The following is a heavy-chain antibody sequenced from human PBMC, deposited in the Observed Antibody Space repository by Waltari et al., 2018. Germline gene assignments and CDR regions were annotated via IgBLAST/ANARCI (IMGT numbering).Heavy chain of an antibody. CDR2: IIPSDGRP. J-gene: IGHJ3*01. CDR1: GGTFGSYA. CDR3: ARRDLGFAFDV. D-gene: IGHD1-26*01. Sequence: VHLVQSGAEMRKPGSSVKVSCKASGGTFGSYAIAWVRQAAGQGLEWLGGIIPSDGRPQYANNFQGRVTLTADASTTTVFLEMSGLRAEDTAIYFCARRDLGFAFDVWGQGTLVIVSS. V-gene: IGHV1-69*12.